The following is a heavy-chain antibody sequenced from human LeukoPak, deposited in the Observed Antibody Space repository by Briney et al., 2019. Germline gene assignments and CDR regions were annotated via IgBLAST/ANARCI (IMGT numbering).Heavy chain of an antibody. V-gene: IGHV4-61*02. CDR3: ARERGAVAGTGYYYYYYMDV. CDR1: GGSISSGSYY. J-gene: IGHJ6*03. Sequence: PSETLSLTRTVSGGSISSGSYYWSWIRQPAGKGLEWIGRIYTSGSTNYNPSLKSRVTISVDTSKNQFSLKLSSVTAADTAVYYCARERGAVAGTGYYYYYYMDVWGKGTTVTISS. CDR2: IYTSGST. D-gene: IGHD6-19*01.